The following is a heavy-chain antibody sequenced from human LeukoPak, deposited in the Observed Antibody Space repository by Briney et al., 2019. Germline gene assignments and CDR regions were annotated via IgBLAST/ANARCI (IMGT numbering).Heavy chain of an antibody. CDR2: ISSSSSYI. Sequence: GGSLRLSCAASGFTFSSYSMNWVRQAPGKGLEWVSSISSSSSYIYYADPEKGRFTISRDNAKNSLYLQMNSLRAEDTAVYYCASGEHYYDSSGTLFWGQGTLATVSS. V-gene: IGHV3-21*01. CDR1: GFTFSSYS. D-gene: IGHD3-22*01. J-gene: IGHJ4*02. CDR3: ASGEHYYDSSGTLF.